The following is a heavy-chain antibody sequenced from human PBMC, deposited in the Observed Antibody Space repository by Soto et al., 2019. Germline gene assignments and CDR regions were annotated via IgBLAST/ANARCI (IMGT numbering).Heavy chain of an antibody. CDR3: ARYIPGVRYYGMDV. CDR2: IGESGTPT. Sequence: EVQLLESGGGLVQPGGSLRLSCAASGFNFSSYAMKWVRQAPGKGLEWVSLIGESGTPTYYADSVKGRFTISRDNSGNTLLLEMYSLRAEDTAVYYCARYIPGVRYYGMDVWGQGTTVTVSS. D-gene: IGHD2-2*01. J-gene: IGHJ6*02. CDR1: GFNFSSYA. V-gene: IGHV3-23*01.